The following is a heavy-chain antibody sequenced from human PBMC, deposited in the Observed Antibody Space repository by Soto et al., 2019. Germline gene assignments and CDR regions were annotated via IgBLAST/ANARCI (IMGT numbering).Heavy chain of an antibody. CDR3: ARGSGIVALPGELEDVKYDY. V-gene: IGHV4-34*01. D-gene: IGHD1-1*01. Sequence: QVQLQQWGAGLVKPSETLSLSCAAYGQSFSGHSWPWIRQPPGKGLEWMGENNESGSTYYNRSLKSRVTISTDTSKNQFSLKLSSVSAADTAAYFCARGSGIVALPGELEDVKYDYWGQGTLVNVSS. CDR2: NNESGST. CDR1: GQSFSGHS. J-gene: IGHJ4*02.